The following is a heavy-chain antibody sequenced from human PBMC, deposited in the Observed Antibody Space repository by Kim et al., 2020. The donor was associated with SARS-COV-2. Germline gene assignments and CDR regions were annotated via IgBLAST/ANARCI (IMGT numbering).Heavy chain of an antibody. D-gene: IGHD3-10*01. CDR2: ISSDSTYI. J-gene: IGHJ1*01. CDR1: GFTFSDYS. Sequence: GGSLRLSCAASGFTFSDYSMNWVRQAPGKGLEWVSSISSDSTYIYYADSMKGRFTISRDNAKNSLYLQMNSLRAEDTAVYYCGRAGYGSGSYLQYHWGQGTLVTVCS. V-gene: IGHV3-21*01. CDR3: GRAGYGSGSYLQYH.